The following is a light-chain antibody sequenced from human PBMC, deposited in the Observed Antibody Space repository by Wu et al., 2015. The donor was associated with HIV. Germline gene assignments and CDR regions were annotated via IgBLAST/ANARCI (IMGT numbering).Light chain of an antibody. Sequence: DIQMTQSPSSLSASVGDRLTITCRASQNIRTYLNWYQHKPGRAPKLLIYAASTLQSGVPSRFSGSGSGTDFTLTISSLHPEDFATYYCQQSYNIPLTFGGGTKVEIK. J-gene: IGKJ4*01. CDR1: QNIRTY. V-gene: IGKV1-39*01. CDR3: QQSYNIPLT. CDR2: AAS.